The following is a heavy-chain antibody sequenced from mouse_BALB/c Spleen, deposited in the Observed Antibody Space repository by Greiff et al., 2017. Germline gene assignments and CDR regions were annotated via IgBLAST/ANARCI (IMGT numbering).Heavy chain of an antibody. J-gene: IGHJ3*01. CDR3: ARSGAARARFAY. CDR2: ILPGSGST. V-gene: IGHV1-9*01. CDR1: GYTFSSYW. D-gene: IGHD3-1*01. Sequence: LVESGAELMKPGASVKISCKATGYTFSSYWIEWVKQRPGHGLEWIGEILPGSGSTNYNEKFKGKATFTADTSSNTAYMQLSSLTSEDSAVYYCARSGAARARFAYWGQGTLVTVSA.